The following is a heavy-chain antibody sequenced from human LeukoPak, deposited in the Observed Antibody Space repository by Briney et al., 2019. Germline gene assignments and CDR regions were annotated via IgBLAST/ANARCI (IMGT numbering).Heavy chain of an antibody. J-gene: IGHJ3*01. V-gene: IGHV3-21*01. CDR1: GFTFTTFT. CDR3: ARGGGYGSGFDAFDV. CDR2: ISSSGGNI. Sequence: GGSLRLSCAASGFTFTTFTMNWVRQAPGKGLEWVSSISSSGGNIWYGDSVKGRFTISRDNTKNSLYLQMNSLRAEDTALYYCARGGGYGSGFDAFDVWGQGTMVTVSP. D-gene: IGHD6-19*01.